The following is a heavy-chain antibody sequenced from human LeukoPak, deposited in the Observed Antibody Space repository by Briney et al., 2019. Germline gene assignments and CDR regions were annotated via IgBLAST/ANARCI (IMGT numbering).Heavy chain of an antibody. V-gene: IGHV1-18*01. CDR3: ARDNLRITMIVVVRPYAFDI. CDR1: GYTFTSYG. Sequence: ASVKVSCKASGYTFTSYGISWVRQAPGQGLEWMGWISAYNGNTNYAQKLQGRVTMTTDTSTSTAYMELRSLRSDDTAVYYCARDNLRITMIVVVRPYAFDIWGQGTMVTVSS. J-gene: IGHJ3*02. D-gene: IGHD3-22*01. CDR2: ISAYNGNT.